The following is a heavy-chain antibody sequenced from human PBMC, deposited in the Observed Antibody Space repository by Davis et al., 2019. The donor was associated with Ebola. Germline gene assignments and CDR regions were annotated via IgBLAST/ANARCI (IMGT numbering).Heavy chain of an antibody. CDR3: ARGPYSNYVSYYYYMDV. D-gene: IGHD4-11*01. CDR1: GFTFDDYA. CDR2: ISWNSGSI. V-gene: IGHV3-9*01. Sequence: PGGSLRLSCAASGFTFDDYAMHWVRQAPGKGLEWVSGISWNSGSIGYADSVKGRFTISRDNAKNSLYLQMNSLRAEDTAVYYCARGPYSNYVSYYYYMDVWGKGTTVTVSS. J-gene: IGHJ6*03.